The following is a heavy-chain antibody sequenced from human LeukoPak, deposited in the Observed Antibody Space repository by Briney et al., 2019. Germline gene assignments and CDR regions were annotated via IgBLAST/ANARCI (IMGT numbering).Heavy chain of an antibody. V-gene: IGHV3-64*01. CDR3: ARWAPGLDY. J-gene: IGHJ4*02. CDR1: GFTFSNSP. CDR2: ISPDANTI. Sequence: PGGSLRLSCAASGFTFSNSPMHWVRQAPGKGLEFVSAISPDANTIYYANSLKGRFTISRDNSKNTLYLQTGGLRAEDTAVYYCARWAPGLDYWGQGTLVTVSS.